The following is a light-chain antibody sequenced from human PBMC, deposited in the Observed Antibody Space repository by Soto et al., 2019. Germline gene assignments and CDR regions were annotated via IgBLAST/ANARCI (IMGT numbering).Light chain of an antibody. V-gene: IGLV2-14*01. Sequence: QSVLTQPASVSGSPGQSITISCTGTSRDVGDYNYVSWYQHHPGKAPKIMIYDVSDRPSGVSTRFSGSKSGNTASLTISGLQAEDEADYYCISYSSSQTWVFGGGTKLTVL. CDR1: SRDVGDYNY. J-gene: IGLJ3*02. CDR2: DVS. CDR3: ISYSSSQTWV.